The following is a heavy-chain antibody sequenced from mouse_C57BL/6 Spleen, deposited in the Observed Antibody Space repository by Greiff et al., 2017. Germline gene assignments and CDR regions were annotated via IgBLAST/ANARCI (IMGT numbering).Heavy chain of an antibody. CDR2: ISSGGDYI. D-gene: IGHD2-2*01. CDR1: GFTFSSYA. V-gene: IGHV5-9-1*02. J-gene: IGHJ2*01. CDR3: TRDLGYGGGYFDY. Sequence: EVQLVESGEGLVKPGGSLKLSCAASGFTFSSYAMSWVRQTPEKRLEWVAYISSGGDYIYYADTVKGRFTISRDNARNTLYLQMRSLKSGDTAIYDCTRDLGYGGGYFDYWGQGTTLTVSS.